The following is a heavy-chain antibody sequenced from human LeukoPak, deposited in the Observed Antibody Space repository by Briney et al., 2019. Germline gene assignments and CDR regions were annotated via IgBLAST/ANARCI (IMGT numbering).Heavy chain of an antibody. Sequence: GGSLRLSCAASGFTFSSYSMNWVRQAPGKGLEWVSSISSSSSYIYYADSVKGRFTISRDNAKNSLYLQMNSLRAEDTAVYYCAGLDILTGYPNWGQGTLVTVSS. J-gene: IGHJ4*02. CDR2: ISSSSSYI. V-gene: IGHV3-21*01. CDR1: GFTFSSYS. D-gene: IGHD3-9*01. CDR3: AGLDILTGYPN.